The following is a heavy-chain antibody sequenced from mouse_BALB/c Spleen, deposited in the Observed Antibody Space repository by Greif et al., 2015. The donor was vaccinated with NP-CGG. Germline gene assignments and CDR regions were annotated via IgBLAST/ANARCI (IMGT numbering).Heavy chain of an antibody. D-gene: IGHD4-1*01. CDR3: ARRTGTEAMDY. CDR1: GYTFTDYY. V-gene: IGHV1-84*02. Sequence: QVQLQQPGPELVKPGASVKISCKASGYTFTDYYINWVKQKPEQGLEWIGWIYPGSGNTKYNEKFKGKATLAVDTSSSTAYMQFSSLTSEDTAVYFCARRTGTEAMDYWGQGTSVTVSS. CDR2: IYPGSGNT. J-gene: IGHJ4*01.